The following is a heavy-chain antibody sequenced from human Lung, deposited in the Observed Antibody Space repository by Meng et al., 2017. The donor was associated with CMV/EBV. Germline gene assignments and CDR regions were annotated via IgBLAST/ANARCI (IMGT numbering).Heavy chain of an antibody. J-gene: IGHJ4*01. CDR2: IWDDGCNK. V-gene: IGHV3-33*06. Sequence: SXAASGFTFSSYGMNWVRQDPGKGLEWVAVIWDDGCNKYYADSVKGRFTISRDNSKNTLYLQMNSLRAEDTAVYYCAKDSRVYSRYLHDFDNWGQGXLVTVSS. CDR3: AKDSRVYSRYLHDFDN. CDR1: GFTFSSYG. D-gene: IGHD4-11*01.